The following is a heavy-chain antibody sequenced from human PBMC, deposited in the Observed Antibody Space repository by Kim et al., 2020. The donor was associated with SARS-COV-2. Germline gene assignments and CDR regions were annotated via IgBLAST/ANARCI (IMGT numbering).Heavy chain of an antibody. CDR2: INHSGST. D-gene: IGHD3-22*01. V-gene: IGHV4-34*01. CDR3: ARVSITMIVVVITPYYYYGMDV. CDR1: GGSFSGYY. J-gene: IGHJ6*02. Sequence: SETLSLTCAVYGGSFSGYYWSWIRQPPGKGLEWIGEINHSGSTNYNPSLKSRVTIAVDTSKNQFSLQLSSVTAADTAVYYCARVSITMIVVVITPYYYYGMDVWGQGTTVTVSS.